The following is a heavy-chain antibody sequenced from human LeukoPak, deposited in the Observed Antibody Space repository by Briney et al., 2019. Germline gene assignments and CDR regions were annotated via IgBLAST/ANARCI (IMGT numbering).Heavy chain of an antibody. Sequence: ASVKVSCEAFGYTFTSSAMCWVREGPGRGLEWIAWINTNTGNPTYAQGFTGPFVFSLDTSVSTAYLQISSLKAEDTAIYYCARDYGAHYYDSSGYYGWFDPWGQGTLLTVSS. CDR2: INTNTGNP. V-gene: IGHV7-4-1*02. D-gene: IGHD3-22*01. CDR1: GYTFTSSA. CDR3: ARDYGAHYYDSSGYYGWFDP. J-gene: IGHJ5*02.